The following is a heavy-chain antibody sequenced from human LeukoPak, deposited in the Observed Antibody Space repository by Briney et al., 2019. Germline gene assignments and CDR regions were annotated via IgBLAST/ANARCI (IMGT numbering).Heavy chain of an antibody. CDR1: GYSFPSYW. D-gene: IGHD6-19*01. CDR3: ARHRSSSGHGGDY. Sequence: MLGESLEISCKGSGYSFPSYWIGWVRQMPGKGLEWMGIIYPGDSDTRYSPSFQGQVTISADKSISTAYLQWSSLKASDTAIYYCARHRSSSGHGGDYRGQGTLVSVSS. J-gene: IGHJ4*02. CDR2: IYPGDSDT. V-gene: IGHV5-51*01.